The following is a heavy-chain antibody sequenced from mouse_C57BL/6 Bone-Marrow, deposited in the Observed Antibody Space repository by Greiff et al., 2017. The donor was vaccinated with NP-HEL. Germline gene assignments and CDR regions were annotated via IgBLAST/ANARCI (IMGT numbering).Heavy chain of an antibody. CDR1: GYTFTSYW. V-gene: IGHV1-74*01. CDR2: IHPSDSDT. D-gene: IGHD2-4*01. J-gene: IGHJ3*01. Sequence: VQLQQPGAELVKPGASVKVSCKASGYTFTSYWMHWVKQRPGQGLEWIGRIHPSDSDTNYNQKFKGKATLTVDKSSSTAYMQLSRLTSEDSAVYYCAIRIPSRLYDYDGFAYWGQGTLVTVSA. CDR3: AIRIPSRLYDYDGFAY.